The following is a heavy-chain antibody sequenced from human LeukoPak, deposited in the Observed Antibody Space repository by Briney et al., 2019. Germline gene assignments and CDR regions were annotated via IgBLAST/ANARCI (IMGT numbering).Heavy chain of an antibody. V-gene: IGHV1-46*01. CDR1: GYTFTSYY. CDR2: INQSGGST. Sequence: HWASVKVSCKASGYTFTSYYIHWVRQAPGQGLEWMGIINQSGGSTNYAQKFQGRVTMTRDTSTSTVYMELSSVRSEDTAMSYCAKWTTTYLDYWGQGTLVTVSS. CDR3: AKWTTTYLDY. J-gene: IGHJ4*02. D-gene: IGHD1-1*01.